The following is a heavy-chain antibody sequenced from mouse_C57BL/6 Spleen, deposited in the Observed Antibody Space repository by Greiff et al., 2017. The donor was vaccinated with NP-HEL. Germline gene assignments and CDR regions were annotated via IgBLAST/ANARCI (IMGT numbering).Heavy chain of an antibody. CDR3: ARSGGRGVDFDV. D-gene: IGHD1-1*02. CDR2: IYPGSGST. CDR1: GYTFTSYW. V-gene: IGHV1-55*01. J-gene: IGHJ1*03. Sequence: VQLQQPGAELVKPGASVKMSCKASGYTFTSYWITWVKQRPGQGLEWIGDIYPGSGSTNYNEKFKGKATLTVDTSSSTAYMQLSSLTSEDSAVYYCARSGGRGVDFDVWGTGTTVTVSS.